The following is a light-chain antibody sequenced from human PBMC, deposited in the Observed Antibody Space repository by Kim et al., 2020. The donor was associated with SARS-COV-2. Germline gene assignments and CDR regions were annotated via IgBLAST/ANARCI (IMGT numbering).Light chain of an antibody. CDR2: QDS. CDR1: KLGDKF. Sequence: SVSPGQTGSITCSGDKLGDKFVCWYQQKPGQPAVLVIYQDSKRRSGIPERFSGANSGNTATLTISGTQAMDEADYYCQAWDSSTAVFGGGTQLTVL. V-gene: IGLV3-1*01. CDR3: QAWDSSTAV. J-gene: IGLJ3*02.